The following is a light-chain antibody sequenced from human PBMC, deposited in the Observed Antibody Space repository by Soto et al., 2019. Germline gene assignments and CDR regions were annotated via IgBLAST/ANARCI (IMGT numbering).Light chain of an antibody. V-gene: IGKV3-15*01. Sequence: EIVMTQSPVTLSVSPGERVTLSCRASQSVSSNLAWYQQKPGQAPSLLIYATSSRATGVPTRFSGSGSGTDFTLTISSLQSEDFAVYYCQQYNNWPPWTFGQGTKVDIK. J-gene: IGKJ1*01. CDR2: ATS. CDR3: QQYNNWPPWT. CDR1: QSVSSN.